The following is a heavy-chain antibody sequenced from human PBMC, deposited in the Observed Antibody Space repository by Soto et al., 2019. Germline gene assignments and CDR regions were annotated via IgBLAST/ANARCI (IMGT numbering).Heavy chain of an antibody. CDR2: IRSKAYGGTT. D-gene: IGHD6-13*01. V-gene: IGHV3-49*03. CDR1: GFTFGDYA. J-gene: IGHJ6*03. Sequence: GGSLRLSCTASGFTFGDYAMSWFRQAPGKGLEWVGFIRSKAYGGTTEYAASVKGRFTISRDDSKSIAYLQMNSLKTEDTAVYYCTRAGGSSSWAYYYYMDVWGKGTTVTVSS. CDR3: TRAGGSSSWAYYYYMDV.